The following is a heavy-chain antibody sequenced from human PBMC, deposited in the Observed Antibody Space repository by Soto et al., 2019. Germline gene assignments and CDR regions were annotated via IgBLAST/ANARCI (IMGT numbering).Heavy chain of an antibody. CDR1: GYTFTGYY. Sequence: ASVKVSCKASGYTFTGYYMHWVRQAPGQGLEWMGWVNPNSGGTNYAQKFQGWVTMTRDTSISTAYMELSRLRSDDTAVYYCARNAAPDPYYYYYMDVWGKGTTVTVSS. CDR3: ARNAAPDPYYYYYMDV. J-gene: IGHJ6*03. CDR2: VNPNSGGT. V-gene: IGHV1-2*04. D-gene: IGHD6-6*01.